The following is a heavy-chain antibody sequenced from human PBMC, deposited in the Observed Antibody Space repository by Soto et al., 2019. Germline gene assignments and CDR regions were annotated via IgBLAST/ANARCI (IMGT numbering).Heavy chain of an antibody. CDR3: AKDVIRGDGYEDPDY. J-gene: IGHJ4*02. V-gene: IGHV3-23*01. CDR2: IYAAGGSK. D-gene: IGHD3-10*01. CDR1: GFVFSNYA. Sequence: GGSLRLSCGASGFVFSNYAMFWFRQAPGRGLEWVSTIYAAGGSKYYAGSVKCRFTVSTDNSSDSLFLQMDSLRVEATAIYFCAKDVIRGDGYEDPDYWGQGTLVTVSS.